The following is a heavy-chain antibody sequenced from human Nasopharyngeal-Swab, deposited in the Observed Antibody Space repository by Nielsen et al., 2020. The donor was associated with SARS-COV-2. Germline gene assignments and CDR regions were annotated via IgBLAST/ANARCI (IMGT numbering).Heavy chain of an antibody. Sequence: ASVKVSCKASGYTFTSYDINWVRQATGQGLEWMGWMNPNSGNTGYAQKFQGRVTMTRNTSISTAYMELSSLRSEDTAVYYCARGVRIAAAGGYYYYGMDVWGQGTTVTVSS. D-gene: IGHD6-13*01. CDR1: GYTFTSYD. CDR2: MNPNSGNT. CDR3: ARGVRIAAAGGYYYYGMDV. J-gene: IGHJ6*02. V-gene: IGHV1-8*01.